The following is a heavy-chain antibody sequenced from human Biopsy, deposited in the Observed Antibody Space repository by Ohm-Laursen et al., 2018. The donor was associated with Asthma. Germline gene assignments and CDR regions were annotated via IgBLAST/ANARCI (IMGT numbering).Heavy chain of an antibody. V-gene: IGHV5-51*01. CDR3: ARFIDGTFFVDY. CDR2: IFAANSET. CDR1: EYPFSDSW. D-gene: IGHD1-7*01. Sequence: ESLRLSCNASEYPFSDSWLGWARQMPGKGLECMEIIFAANSETKYSPSFQGQVIISANMAITIALLQWSSLKAPDTAIYYCARFIDGTFFVDYWGQGTLVTVSS. J-gene: IGHJ4*02.